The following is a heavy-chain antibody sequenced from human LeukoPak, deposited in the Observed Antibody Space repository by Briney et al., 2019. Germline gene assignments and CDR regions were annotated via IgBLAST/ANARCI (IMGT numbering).Heavy chain of an antibody. CDR1: GGSISSYY. Sequence: SETLSLTCTVSGGSISSYYWSWIRQPPGKGLEWIGYIYYSGSTNYNPSLKSRVTISVDTSKNQFSLKLSSVTAADTAVYYCARVGWDDYLDYWGQGTLVTVSS. D-gene: IGHD1-26*01. J-gene: IGHJ4*02. CDR2: IYYSGST. V-gene: IGHV4-59*01. CDR3: ARVGWDDYLDY.